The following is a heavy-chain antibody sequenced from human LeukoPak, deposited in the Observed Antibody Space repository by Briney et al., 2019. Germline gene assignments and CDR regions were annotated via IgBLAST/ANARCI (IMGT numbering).Heavy chain of an antibody. J-gene: IGHJ4*02. D-gene: IGHD5-18*01. V-gene: IGHV3-7*01. CDR3: AREDTGMASY. CDR1: GFTFSNYW. Sequence: RLSCAASGFTFSNYWMSWVRQVPGKGLEWVANIKQDGSEKYYVDSVKGRFTISRDNAKSSLYLQMSSLRVEDTAVYYCAREDTGMASYWGQGTLVTVSS. CDR2: IKQDGSEK.